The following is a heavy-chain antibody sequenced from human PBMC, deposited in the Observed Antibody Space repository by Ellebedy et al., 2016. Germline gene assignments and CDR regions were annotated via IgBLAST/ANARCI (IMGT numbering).Heavy chain of an antibody. J-gene: IGHJ4*02. D-gene: IGHD4-17*01. CDR2: IWYDGSNK. CDR1: GFTFSSYG. Sequence: GESVKISXAASGFTFSSYGMHWVRQAPGKGLEWVAVIWYDGSNKYYADSVKGRFTISRDNAKNSLYLQMNSLRAEDTAVYYCARETTASDYWGQGTLVTVSS. CDR3: ARETTASDY. V-gene: IGHV3-33*01.